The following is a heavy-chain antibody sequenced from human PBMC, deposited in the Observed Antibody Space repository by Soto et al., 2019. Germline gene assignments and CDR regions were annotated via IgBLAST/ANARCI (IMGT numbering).Heavy chain of an antibody. CDR1: GGTFSSYA. V-gene: IGHV1-69*13. CDR3: ARGSRRIAVAASFDY. D-gene: IGHD6-19*01. J-gene: IGHJ4*02. Sequence: GASVKVSCKASGGTFSSYAISWVRQAPGQGLEWMGGIIPIFGTANYAQKFQGRVTITADESTSTAYMELSSLRSEDTAVYYCARGSRRIAVAASFDYWGQGTLVTVSS. CDR2: IIPIFGTA.